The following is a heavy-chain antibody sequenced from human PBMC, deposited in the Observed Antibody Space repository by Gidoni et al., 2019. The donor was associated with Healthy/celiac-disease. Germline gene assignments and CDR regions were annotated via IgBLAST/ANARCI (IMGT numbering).Heavy chain of an antibody. CDR1: GGSISSGGYY. CDR2: IYYSGST. D-gene: IGHD3-3*01. J-gene: IGHJ5*02. Sequence: QVQLQESGPGLVKPSQTLSLTCTVSGGSISSGGYYWSWIRQHPGKGLEWIGYIYYSGSTYYNPSLKSRVTISVDTSKNQFSLKLSSVTAADTAVYYCARAPSITIFGVVSSEVFDPWGQGTLVTVSS. V-gene: IGHV4-31*03. CDR3: ARAPSITIFGVVSSEVFDP.